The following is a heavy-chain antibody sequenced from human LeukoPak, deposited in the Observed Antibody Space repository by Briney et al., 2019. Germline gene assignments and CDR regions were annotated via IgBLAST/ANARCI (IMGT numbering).Heavy chain of an antibody. V-gene: IGHV3-23*01. Sequence: GGSLRLSCATSGFTFSSYAMSWVRQAPGKGLEWVSRISSSGVHTFYADSVEGRFTISRDNSKDTVYVQMNSLRAEDTAVYYCAKDNGFCSGRSCFNPFDFWGQGTLVTVSS. CDR3: AKDNGFCSGRSCFNPFDF. CDR2: ISSSGVHT. J-gene: IGHJ4*02. CDR1: GFTFSSYA. D-gene: IGHD2-15*01.